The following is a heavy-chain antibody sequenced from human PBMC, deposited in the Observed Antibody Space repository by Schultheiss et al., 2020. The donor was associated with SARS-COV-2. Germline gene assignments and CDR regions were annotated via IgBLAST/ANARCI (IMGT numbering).Heavy chain of an antibody. D-gene: IGHD1-1*01. CDR2: ISWDGGST. J-gene: IGHJ4*02. Sequence: GGSLRLSCAASGFTFDDYTMHWVRQAPGKGLEWVSLISWDGGSTYYADSVKGRFTISRDNSKNSLYLQMNSLRTEDTALYYCARVRKVWASNNWSYYFDYWGQGTLVTVSS. CDR1: GFTFDDYT. CDR3: ARVRKVWASNNWSYYFDY. V-gene: IGHV3-43*01.